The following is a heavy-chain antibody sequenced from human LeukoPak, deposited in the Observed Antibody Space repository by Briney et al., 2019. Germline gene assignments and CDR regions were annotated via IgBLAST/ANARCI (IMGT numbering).Heavy chain of an antibody. CDR3: AELGITMIGGV. CDR1: GFTLSTYW. J-gene: IGHJ6*04. D-gene: IGHD3-10*02. V-gene: IGHV3-7*01. Sequence: PGGSLRLSCAASGFTLSTYWMSWVRQAPGKGLEWVANIKQDGSRKYYADSVKGRFTISRDNAKNSLYLQMNSLRAEDTAVYYCAELGITMIGGVWGKGTTVTISS. CDR2: IKQDGSRK.